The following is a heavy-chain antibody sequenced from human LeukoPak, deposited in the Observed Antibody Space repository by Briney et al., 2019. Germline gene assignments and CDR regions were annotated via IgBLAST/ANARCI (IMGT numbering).Heavy chain of an antibody. CDR2: ISTSSSYI. V-gene: IGHV3-21*04. CDR3: AKHSGYDFSINWFDP. D-gene: IGHD5-12*01. CDR1: GFTFSSYS. Sequence: PGGSLRLSCAASGFTFSSYSMNWVRQAPGKGLEWVSFISTSSSYIYYADSVKGRFTISRDNAKNSLYLQMNSPRAEDTAVYYCAKHSGYDFSINWFDPWGQGTLVTVSS. J-gene: IGHJ5*02.